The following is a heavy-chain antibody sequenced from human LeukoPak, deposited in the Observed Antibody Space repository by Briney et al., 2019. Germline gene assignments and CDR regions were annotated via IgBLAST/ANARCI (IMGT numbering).Heavy chain of an antibody. CDR1: GFTFSSYG. CDR2: IRYDGSNK. CDR3: AKDKLYSYGFPFDY. Sequence: GGSLRLSCAASGFTFSSYGMHRVRQAPGKGLEWVAFIRYDGSNKYYADSVKGRFTISRDNSKNTLYLQMNSLRAEDTAVYYCAKDKLYSYGFPFDYWGQGTLVTVSS. V-gene: IGHV3-30*02. J-gene: IGHJ4*02. D-gene: IGHD5-18*01.